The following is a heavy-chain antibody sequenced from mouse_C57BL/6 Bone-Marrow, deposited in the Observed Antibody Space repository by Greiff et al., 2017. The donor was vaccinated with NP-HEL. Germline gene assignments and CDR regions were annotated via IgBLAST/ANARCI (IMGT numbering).Heavy chain of an antibody. Sequence: VQLQQSGAELVRPGTSVKMSCKASGYTFTNYWIGWAKQRPGHGLEWIGDIYPGGGYTNYNEKFKGKATLTADKSSSTAYMQFSSLTSEDSALYYCARSNYDFYWYFDVWGTGTTVTVSS. D-gene: IGHD2-4*01. CDR2: IYPGGGYT. CDR3: ARSNYDFYWYFDV. V-gene: IGHV1-63*01. CDR1: GYTFTNYW. J-gene: IGHJ1*03.